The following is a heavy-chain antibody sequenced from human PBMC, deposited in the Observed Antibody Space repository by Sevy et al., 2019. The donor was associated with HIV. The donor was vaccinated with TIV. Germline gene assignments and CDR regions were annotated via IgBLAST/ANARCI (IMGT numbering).Heavy chain of an antibody. CDR1: GFTFSSYS. CDR3: ARDRGVGGVGATIDY. CDR2: ISSSTSTI. J-gene: IGHJ4*02. V-gene: IGHV3-48*02. Sequence: GGSLRLSCAASGFTFSSYSMNWVRQAPGKGLEWVSYISSSTSTIYYADSVKGRFTISSDNAKNPLYLQMNSLRDEGTAVYYCARDRGVGGVGATIDYWGQGTLGTVSS. D-gene: IGHD1-26*01.